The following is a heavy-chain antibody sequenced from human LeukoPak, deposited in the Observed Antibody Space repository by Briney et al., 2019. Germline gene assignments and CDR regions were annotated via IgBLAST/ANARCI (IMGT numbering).Heavy chain of an antibody. CDR1: GGSISSYY. D-gene: IGHD6-19*01. CDR3: ARWGSGWSALDY. V-gene: IGHV4-59*01. J-gene: IGHJ4*02. Sequence: SETLSLTCTVSGGSISSYYWSWIRQPPGKGLEWIGYIYYSGSTNYNPSLKSRVTISVDTSNKQFSLKLSSVTAADTAVYYCARWGSGWSALDYWGQGTLVTVSS. CDR2: IYYSGST.